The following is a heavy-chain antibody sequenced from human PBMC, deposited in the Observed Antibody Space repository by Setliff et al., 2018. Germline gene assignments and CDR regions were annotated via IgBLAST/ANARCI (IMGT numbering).Heavy chain of an antibody. CDR2: VYSTGST. CDR3: VRDRYGRNSDGSGVYNWFDS. J-gene: IGHJ5*01. Sequence: SETLSLTCNVSGASISSGSHYWSWIRQSAGEKPTWIGHVYSTGSTNYNPSFESRVSISVDKSNNQFSLKMTSVTAAGTAMYYCVRDRYGRNSDGSGVYNWFDSWGQGILVTVSS. CDR1: GASISSGSHY. D-gene: IGHD2-15*01. V-gene: IGHV4-61*09.